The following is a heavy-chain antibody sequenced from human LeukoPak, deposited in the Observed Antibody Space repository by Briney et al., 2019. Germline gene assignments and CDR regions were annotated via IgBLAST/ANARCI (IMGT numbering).Heavy chain of an antibody. V-gene: IGHV3-21*01. D-gene: IGHD3-3*01. Sequence: PGGSLRLSCAASGFTFSSYSMNWVRQAPGKGLEWVSSISSSSSYIYYADSVKGRFTISRDNAKNSLYLQMNSLRAEDTAVYYCARHHPDLHDFWSGYYMYYFDYWGQGTLVTVSS. CDR3: ARHHPDLHDFWSGYYMYYFDY. J-gene: IGHJ4*02. CDR1: GFTFSSYS. CDR2: ISSSSSYI.